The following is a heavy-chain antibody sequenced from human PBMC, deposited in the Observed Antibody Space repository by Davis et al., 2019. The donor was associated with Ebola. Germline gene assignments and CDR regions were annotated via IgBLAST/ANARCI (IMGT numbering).Heavy chain of an antibody. CDR1: GGSFSGSA. CDR3: ARSSSSWYDFDY. CDR2: IRSKANSYAT. Sequence: GGSLRLSCAVYGGSFSGSAMHWVRQASGKGLEWVGRIRSKANSYATAYAASVKGRFTISRDDSKNTAYLQMNSLKTEDTAVYYCARSSSSWYDFDYWGQGTLVTVSS. D-gene: IGHD6-13*01. V-gene: IGHV3-73*01. J-gene: IGHJ4*02.